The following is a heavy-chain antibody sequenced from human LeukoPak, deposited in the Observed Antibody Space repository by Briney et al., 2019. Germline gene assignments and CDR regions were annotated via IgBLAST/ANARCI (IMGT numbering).Heavy chain of an antibody. CDR1: GLTLSRYG. Sequence: QSGRSLRLSCAPSGLTLSRYGMHWVRQAPDNGLEWVAVIPYDVSTKNYADSVKERFTISRDNSENTLYLQMSSLRAEDTAVYYCAGVPNVREGEWFDPWGQGTLVTVSS. CDR3: AGVPNVREGEWFDP. CDR2: IPYDVSTK. J-gene: IGHJ5*02. V-gene: IGHV3-30*03. D-gene: IGHD3-16*01.